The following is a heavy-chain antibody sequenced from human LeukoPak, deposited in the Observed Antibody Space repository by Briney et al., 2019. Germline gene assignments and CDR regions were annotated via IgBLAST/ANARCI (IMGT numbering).Heavy chain of an antibody. CDR2: VSISSGTI. V-gene: IGHV3-11*01. CDR1: GITLSDYY. CDR3: ARAMSTFGGVRNYFDS. D-gene: IGHD3-16*01. Sequence: PGGSLRLSCEASGITLSDYYISWIRQAPGKGLEWISFVSISSGTIYYADSVNGRFRISRDNAKSSLDLEMNSLRAEDTAVYYCARAMSTFGGVRNYFDSWGQGTLVTVSS. J-gene: IGHJ4*02.